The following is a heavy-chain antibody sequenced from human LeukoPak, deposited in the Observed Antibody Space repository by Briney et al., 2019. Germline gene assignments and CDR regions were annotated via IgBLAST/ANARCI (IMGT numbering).Heavy chain of an antibody. D-gene: IGHD2-15*01. J-gene: IGHJ6*02. V-gene: IGHV3-30*18. CDR3: AKGRWDGDIVVVVAAEPYGMDV. Sequence: PGRSLRLSCAASGFTFSSYGMHWVRQAPGKGLEGVADISYDGSNKYYADSVKGRFTISRDNSKNTLYLQMNSLRAEDTAVYYCAKGRWDGDIVVVVAAEPYGMDVWGQGTTVTVSS. CDR2: ISYDGSNK. CDR1: GFTFSSYG.